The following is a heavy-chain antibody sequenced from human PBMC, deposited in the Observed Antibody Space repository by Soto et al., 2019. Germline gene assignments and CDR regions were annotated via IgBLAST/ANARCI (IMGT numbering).Heavy chain of an antibody. CDR1: GFSVSSTF. D-gene: IGHD2-21*02. Sequence: GGFLRLSCAVSGFSVSSTFMNWVRQATGKGLEWVAVIHSGGNTFYGDSVKGRFTISRDNSKNTVYLQMSSLRGEDTAVYFCARALVTTPPRTFDYWGQGTLVTVSS. V-gene: IGHV3-66*01. CDR3: ARALVTTPPRTFDY. J-gene: IGHJ4*02. CDR2: IHSGGNT.